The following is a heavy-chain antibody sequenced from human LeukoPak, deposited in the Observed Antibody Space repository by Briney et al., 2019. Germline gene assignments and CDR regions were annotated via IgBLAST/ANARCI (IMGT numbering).Heavy chain of an antibody. D-gene: IGHD6-13*01. CDR2: ISGSGGST. V-gene: IGHV3-23*01. CDR3: AKVGIAAASCSSCYYYGMDV. Sequence: GGSLCRSCAGYGFTFSGYAWGWVRQAPGKGLEWVSAISGSGGSTYYADPGRGRLTISRANSKNSLELQMNSLRAEDTAVYSCAKVGIAAASCSSCYYYGMDVWGQGTTVTVTS. J-gene: IGHJ6*02. CDR1: GFTFSGYA.